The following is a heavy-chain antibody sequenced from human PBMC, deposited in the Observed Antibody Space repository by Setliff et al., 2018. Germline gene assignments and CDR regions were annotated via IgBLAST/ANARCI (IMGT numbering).Heavy chain of an antibody. CDR3: ARENTAKNFWGEESDY. D-gene: IGHD3-3*01. Sequence: ASVQVSCKASGYTFTTYYMHWVRQAPGQGLEWMGVINPGDGSTTYAQKFQGRVKMTRDTSTNTVYMQLNSLRFEDRAVYYCARENTAKNFWGEESDYWGQGTLGTV. V-gene: IGHV1-46*01. CDR2: INPGDGST. J-gene: IGHJ4*02. CDR1: GYTFTTYY.